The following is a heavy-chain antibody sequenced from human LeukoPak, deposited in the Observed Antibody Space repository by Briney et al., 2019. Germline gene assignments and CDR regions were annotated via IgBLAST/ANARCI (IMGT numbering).Heavy chain of an antibody. CDR2: MNPNSGNT. CDR1: GYTFTSYD. V-gene: IGHV1-8*01. D-gene: IGHD6-19*01. Sequence: ASVKVSCKASGYTFTSYDINWVRQATGQGLEWMGWMNPNSGNTGYAQKFQGRVTITRNTSISTAYMELSSLRSEDTAVYYCAGVGIAVAGTGEYFQHWGQGTLVTVSS. CDR3: AGVGIAVAGTGEYFQH. J-gene: IGHJ1*01.